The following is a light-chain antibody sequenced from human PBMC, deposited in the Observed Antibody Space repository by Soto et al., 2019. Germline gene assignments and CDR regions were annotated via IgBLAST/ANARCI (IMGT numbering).Light chain of an antibody. CDR1: SSDVGGYNY. V-gene: IGLV2-14*01. Sequence: QSALTQPASVSGSPGQSITISCTGTSSDVGGYNYVSWYQQHPGKAPKLMIYDVSNRPSGVSNRFYGYKSGNTASLTISGIQAEDEDDYYCSSYTSSNTLVVFGGGTKLTVL. J-gene: IGLJ2*01. CDR2: DVS. CDR3: SSYTSSNTLVV.